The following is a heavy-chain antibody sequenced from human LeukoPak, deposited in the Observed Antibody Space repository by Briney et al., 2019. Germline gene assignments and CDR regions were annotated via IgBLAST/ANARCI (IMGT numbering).Heavy chain of an antibody. V-gene: IGHV3-49*03. CDR3: TRVGDPSFYYDSSGYYFDY. D-gene: IGHD3-22*01. Sequence: GGPLRLSVTASGFAFGDYAMSWFRQAPGKGREGLGFFRSKAYVGTPDYAAFLKGRFTISRDDSKSIAYLQMNSLKTEDTAVYYCTRVGDPSFYYDSSGYYFDYWGQGTLVSVSS. CDR1: GFAFGDYA. J-gene: IGHJ4*02. CDR2: FRSKAYVGTP.